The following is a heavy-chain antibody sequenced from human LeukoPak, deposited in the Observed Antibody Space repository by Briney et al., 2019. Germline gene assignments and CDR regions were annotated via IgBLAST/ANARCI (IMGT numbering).Heavy chain of an antibody. CDR3: ANPTVVTPLGY. D-gene: IGHD4-23*01. V-gene: IGHV3-66*02. CDR1: GFTVSSNY. J-gene: IGHJ4*02. Sequence: GGSLRLSCAASGFTVSSNYMSWVRQAPGKGLEWVSAISGSGGSTYYADSVKGRFTISRDNSKNTLYLQMNSLRAEDTAVYYCANPTVVTPLGYWGQGTLVTVSS. CDR2: ISGSGGST.